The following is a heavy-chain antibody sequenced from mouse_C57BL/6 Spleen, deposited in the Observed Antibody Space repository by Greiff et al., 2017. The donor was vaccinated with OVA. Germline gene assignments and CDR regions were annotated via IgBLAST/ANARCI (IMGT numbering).Heavy chain of an antibody. J-gene: IGHJ4*01. D-gene: IGHD3-3*01. V-gene: IGHV5-2*01. Sequence: EVQGVESGGGLVQPGESLKLSCESYEYEFPSHDMSWVRKTPEKRLELVAAINSDGGSTYYPDTMKRRFIISRDNTKKTLYLQRSSLRSEDTALYDSARHGQVGDMDYWGQGTSVTVSS. CDR2: INSDGGST. CDR3: ARHGQVGDMDY. CDR1: EYEFPSHD.